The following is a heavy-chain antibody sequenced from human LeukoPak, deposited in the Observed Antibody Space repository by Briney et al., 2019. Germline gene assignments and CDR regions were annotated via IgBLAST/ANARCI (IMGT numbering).Heavy chain of an antibody. Sequence: SETLSLTCTVSGGSISSYYWRWIRQPPGKGLEWIGYIYYSGSTNYNPSLKSRVTISVDTSKNQFSLKLSSVTAADTAVYYCARLTPYYYDSAEGWFDPWGQGTLVTVSS. CDR3: ARLTPYYYDSAEGWFDP. J-gene: IGHJ5*02. V-gene: IGHV4-59*08. CDR1: GGSISSYY. D-gene: IGHD3-22*01. CDR2: IYYSGST.